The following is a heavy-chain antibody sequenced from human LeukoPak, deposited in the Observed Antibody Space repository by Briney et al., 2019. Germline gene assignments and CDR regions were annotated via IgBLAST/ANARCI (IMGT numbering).Heavy chain of an antibody. CDR2: ISSSGSTI. V-gene: IGHV3-11*04. J-gene: IGHJ4*02. Sequence: GGSLRLSCAASGFTFSDYYMSWIRQAPGKGLEWVSYISSSGSTIYYADSVKGRFTISRDNAKNSLYLQMNSLRAEDTAVYYCARELRYFDWGPRGYYFDYWGQGTLVTVSS. CDR3: ARELRYFDWGPRGYYFDY. CDR1: GFTFSDYY. D-gene: IGHD3-9*01.